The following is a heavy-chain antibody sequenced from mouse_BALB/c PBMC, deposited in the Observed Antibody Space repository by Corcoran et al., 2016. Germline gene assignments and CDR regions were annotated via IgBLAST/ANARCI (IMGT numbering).Heavy chain of an antibody. CDR3: ARPPDPFAY. J-gene: IGHJ3*01. V-gene: IGHV1S136*01. CDR1: GYTVTSYD. CDR2: INPYNDGT. Sequence: EVQLQQSGPELVKPGASVKMSCKASGYTVTSYDMHCVKQKPGQGLEWIGYINPYNDGTKYNETFKGKATLTSDKSSSTAYMELSSLTSEDSAVYYCARPPDPFAYWGQGTLVTVSA.